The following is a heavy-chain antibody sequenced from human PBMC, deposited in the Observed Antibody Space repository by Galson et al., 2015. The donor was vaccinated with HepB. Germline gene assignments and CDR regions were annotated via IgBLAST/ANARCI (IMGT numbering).Heavy chain of an antibody. V-gene: IGHV3-33*01. J-gene: IGHJ2*01. D-gene: IGHD2-15*01. CDR3: ARETVVLNWNFDL. CDR1: GFNFRSHG. CDR2: IWHDGSNQ. Sequence: SLRLSCAASGFNFRSHGIRWVRQAPGRGLEWVACIWHDGSNQHYADSVKGRFTISRDNSIDTMYLQMNSLRVEDTAVYYCARETVVLNWNFDLWGRGTLVTVSS.